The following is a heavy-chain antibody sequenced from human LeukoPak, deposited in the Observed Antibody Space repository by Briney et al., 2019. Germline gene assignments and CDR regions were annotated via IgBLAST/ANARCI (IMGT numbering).Heavy chain of an antibody. CDR1: GYTFTGYY. CDR2: INPNSGGT. CDR3: ARAHDILLWFGELSFDY. J-gene: IGHJ4*02. D-gene: IGHD3-10*01. Sequence: AASVKVSCKASGYTFTGYYMHWVRQAPGQGLEWMGWINPNSGGTNYAQKFQGRVTMTRDTSISTAYMELSRLRSDDTAVYYCARAHDILLWFGELSFDYWGQGTLVTVSS. V-gene: IGHV1-2*02.